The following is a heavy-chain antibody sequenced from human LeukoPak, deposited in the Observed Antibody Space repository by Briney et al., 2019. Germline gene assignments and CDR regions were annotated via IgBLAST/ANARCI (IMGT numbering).Heavy chain of an antibody. V-gene: IGHV3-7*01. CDR2: ISPDGNRE. CDR3: ATTFPYCSSGTCAL. J-gene: IGHJ4*02. Sequence: PGGSLRLSCAASELTFSSYWMTWVRQAPGKGLEWVANISPDGNRENYVDSVKGRFSISTYNAKNSLFLEMHSLRAEDTAVYYCATTFPYCSSGTCALGGQGTLVTVSS. D-gene: IGHD2-15*01. CDR1: ELTFSSYW.